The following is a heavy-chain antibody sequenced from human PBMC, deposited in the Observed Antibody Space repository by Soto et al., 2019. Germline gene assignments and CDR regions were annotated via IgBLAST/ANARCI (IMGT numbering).Heavy chain of an antibody. V-gene: IGHV3-7*05. J-gene: IGHJ6*02. Sequence: GGSLRLSCAASGFTFSSYWMSWVRQAPGKGLEWVANIKQDGSEKYYVDSVKGRFTISRDNAKNSLYLQMNSLRAEDTAVYYCAREGSNYAPYYYYYGMDVWGQGTTVTVSS. CDR1: GFTFSSYW. CDR3: AREGSNYAPYYYYYGMDV. CDR2: IKQDGSEK. D-gene: IGHD4-4*01.